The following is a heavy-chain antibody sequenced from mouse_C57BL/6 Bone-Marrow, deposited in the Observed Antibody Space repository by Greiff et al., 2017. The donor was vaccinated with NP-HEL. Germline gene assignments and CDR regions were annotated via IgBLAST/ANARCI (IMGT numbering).Heavy chain of an antibody. CDR3: AREYYGSSYSFYYFDY. V-gene: IGHV1-85*01. CDR1: GYTFSSYD. J-gene: IGHJ2*01. Sequence: QVQLQQSGPELVKPGASVKLSCKASGYTFSSYDINWVKQRPGQGLEWIGWIYPRDGSTKYNEKFKGKATLTVDTSSSTAYMELHSLTSEDSAFYFCAREYYGSSYSFYYFDYWGQGTTLTVSS. D-gene: IGHD1-1*01. CDR2: IYPRDGST.